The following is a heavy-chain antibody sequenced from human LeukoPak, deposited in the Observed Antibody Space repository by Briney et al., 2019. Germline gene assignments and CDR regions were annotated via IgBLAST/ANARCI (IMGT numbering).Heavy chain of an antibody. CDR1: GFTFDDYA. Sequence: GGSLRLSCAASGFTFDDYAMHWVRQAPGKGLEWVSGISPDGSSTSYADSVKGRFTISRDNAKNTLYLQMNSLRAEDTAVYYCASLTIFGVGGGQGTLVTVSS. J-gene: IGHJ4*02. CDR3: ASLTIFGVG. D-gene: IGHD3-3*01. V-gene: IGHV3-74*01. CDR2: ISPDGSST.